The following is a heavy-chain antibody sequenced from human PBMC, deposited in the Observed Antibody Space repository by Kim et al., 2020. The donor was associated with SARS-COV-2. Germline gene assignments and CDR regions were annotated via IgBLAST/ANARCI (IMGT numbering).Heavy chain of an antibody. V-gene: IGHV4-34*01. CDR2: INHSGST. J-gene: IGHJ4*02. CDR3: ARRYGGDGSSWYSVGY. D-gene: IGHD6-13*01. Sequence: SETLSLTCAVSGGSFSGYYWSWIRQPPGKGLEWIGEINHSGSTNYNPSLKSRVTISVDTSKNRFSLKLSSVTAADTAVYYCARRYGGDGSSWYSVGYWGQGTLVTVSS. CDR1: GGSFSGYY.